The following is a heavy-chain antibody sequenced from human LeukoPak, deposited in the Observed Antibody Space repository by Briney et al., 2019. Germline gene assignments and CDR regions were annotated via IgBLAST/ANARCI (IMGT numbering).Heavy chain of an antibody. Sequence: PSETLSLTCTVSGGSISSSSYYWGWIRQPPGKGLEWIGSIYYSGSAYYNPSLKSRVTISVDTSKNQFSLKLSSVTAADTAVYYCARRMNYYGSGMFDPRGQGTLVTVSS. J-gene: IGHJ5*02. V-gene: IGHV4-39*01. CDR3: ARRMNYYGSGMFDP. CDR1: GGSISSSSYY. CDR2: IYYSGSA. D-gene: IGHD3-10*01.